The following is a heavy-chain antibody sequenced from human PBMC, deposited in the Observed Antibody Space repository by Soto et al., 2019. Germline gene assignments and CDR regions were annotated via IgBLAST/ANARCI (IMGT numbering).Heavy chain of an antibody. V-gene: IGHV1-3*01. J-gene: IGHJ3*02. D-gene: IGHD5-18*01. CDR2: INAGNGNT. Sequence: AASVKVSCKASGYTFTSYAMHWVRQAPGQRLEWMGWINAGNGNTKYSQKFQGRVTITRDTSASTAYMELSSLRSEDTAVYYCARDRLTGDTAMVNAFDIWGQGTMVTVSS. CDR3: ARDRLTGDTAMVNAFDI. CDR1: GYTFTSYA.